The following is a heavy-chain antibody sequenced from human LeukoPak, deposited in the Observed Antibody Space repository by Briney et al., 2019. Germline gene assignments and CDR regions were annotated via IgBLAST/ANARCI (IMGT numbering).Heavy chain of an antibody. CDR2: ISSSGSTI. J-gene: IGHJ6*03. V-gene: IGHV3-11*04. CDR3: ARFRSSVSSGWYLYYYYMDV. Sequence: PGGPLRLSCAASGFTFSDYYMSWIRQAPGKGLEWVSYISSSGSTIYYADSVKGRFTISRDNAKNSLYLQMNSLRAEDTAVYYCARFRSSVSSGWYLYYYYMDVWGKGTTVTVSS. D-gene: IGHD6-19*01. CDR1: GFTFSDYY.